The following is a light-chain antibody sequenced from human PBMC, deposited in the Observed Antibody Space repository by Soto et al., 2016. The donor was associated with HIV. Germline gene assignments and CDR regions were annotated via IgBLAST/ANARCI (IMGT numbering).Light chain of an antibody. CDR2: DDS. Sequence: SYVLTQPPSVSVAPGKTARITCGGNNIGSKSVYWYQQKSGQAPVLVVHDDSHRPSGIPERFSGSNSGNTATLTIGRVEAGDEADYYCQVWDSSSDHVVFGGGTKLTVL. CDR3: QVWDSSSDHVV. V-gene: IGLV3-21*03. CDR1: NIGSKS. J-gene: IGLJ2*01.